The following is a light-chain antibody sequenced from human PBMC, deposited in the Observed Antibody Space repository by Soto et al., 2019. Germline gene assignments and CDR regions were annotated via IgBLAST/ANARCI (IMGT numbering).Light chain of an antibody. CDR2: ETS. Sequence: ETVLTQSPGTLSFSPGARATFSFRASQSVSSNLAWYQQKPGQAPRLLIYETSNRATGIPARFSGSGSGTDFTLTISSLEPEDFAVYYCQQRSNWPAFGQGTKVDIK. CDR3: QQRSNWPA. V-gene: IGKV3-11*01. J-gene: IGKJ1*01. CDR1: QSVSSN.